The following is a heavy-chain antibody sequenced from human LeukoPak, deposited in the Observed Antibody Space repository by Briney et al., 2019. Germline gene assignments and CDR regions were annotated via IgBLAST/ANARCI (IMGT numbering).Heavy chain of an antibody. V-gene: IGHV1-69*05. CDR1: GGTFSSYA. J-gene: IGHJ4*02. CDR3: ARESSLNYYDSSGYPYYFDY. CDR2: IIPIFGTA. Sequence: SAKVSCKASGGTFSSYAISWVRQAPGQGLEWMGEIIPIFGTANYAQKFQGRVTITTDESTSTAYMELSSLRSEDTAVYYCARESSLNYYDSSGYPYYFDYWGQGTLVTVSS. D-gene: IGHD3-22*01.